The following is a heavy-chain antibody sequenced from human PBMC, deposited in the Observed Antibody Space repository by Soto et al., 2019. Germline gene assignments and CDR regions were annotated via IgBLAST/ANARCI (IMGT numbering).Heavy chain of an antibody. V-gene: IGHV3-15*01. Sequence: EVQLVESGGGLVKPGGSLRLSCAASGFTFSNAWMSWVRQAPGKGLEWVGRIKSKTDGGTTDYAAPVKGRFTISRDDSKTTPYLQMNSLTPEDTAVYYCPTKSLLPTDCWGQGVLVTVSS. CDR2: IKSKTDGGTT. J-gene: IGHJ4*02. D-gene: IGHD3-22*01. CDR1: GFTFSNAW. CDR3: PTKSLLPTDC.